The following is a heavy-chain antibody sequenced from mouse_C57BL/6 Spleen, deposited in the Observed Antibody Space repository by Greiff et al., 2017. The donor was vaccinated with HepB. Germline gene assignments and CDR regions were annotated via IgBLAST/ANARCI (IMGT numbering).Heavy chain of an antibody. CDR1: GYTFTSYW. V-gene: IGHV1-69*01. CDR3: ARVYYYGSRLDWYFDV. Sequence: VQLQQSGAELVMPGASVKLSCKASGYTFTSYWMHWVKQRPGQGLEWIGEIDPSDSYTNYNQKFKGKSTLTVDKSSSTAYMQLSSLTSEDSAVYYCARVYYYGSRLDWYFDVWGTGTTVTVSS. J-gene: IGHJ1*03. CDR2: IDPSDSYT. D-gene: IGHD1-1*01.